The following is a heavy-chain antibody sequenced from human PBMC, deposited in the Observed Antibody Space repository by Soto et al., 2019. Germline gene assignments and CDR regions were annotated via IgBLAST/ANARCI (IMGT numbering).Heavy chain of an antibody. CDR1: GFTFSNYV. CDR2: ISASGGST. Sequence: EVQLLDSGGGLVQPGGSLRLSCAASGFTFSNYVMNWVRQAPGKGLDWVPAISASGGSTYYADSVKGRFTNSRDNSKKTLYLQMSSPRAEDTAVYYCAKGPLGSGYDLDSLGQGTLVTVSS. CDR3: AKGPLGSGYDLDS. D-gene: IGHD5-12*01. J-gene: IGHJ4*02. V-gene: IGHV3-23*01.